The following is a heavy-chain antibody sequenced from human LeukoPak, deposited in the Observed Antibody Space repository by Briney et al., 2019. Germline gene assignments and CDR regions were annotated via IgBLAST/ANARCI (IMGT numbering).Heavy chain of an antibody. CDR2: IYYSGST. CDR3: ARAPIEGGWLSDFDY. D-gene: IGHD3-22*01. V-gene: IGHV4-30-4*01. CDR1: GGSISSGDYY. J-gene: IGHJ4*02. Sequence: SETLSLTCTVSGGSISSGDYYWSWIRQPPGKGLEGIGYIYYSGSTYYNPSLKSRVTISVDTSKNQFSLKLSSVTAADTAVYYCARAPIEGGWLSDFDYWGQGTLVTVSS.